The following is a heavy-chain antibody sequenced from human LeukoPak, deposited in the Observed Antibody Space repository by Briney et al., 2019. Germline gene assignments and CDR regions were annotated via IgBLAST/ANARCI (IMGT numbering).Heavy chain of an antibody. CDR3: ARPHSTFFDQDAAYYFDY. D-gene: IGHD3-9*01. CDR2: INHSGST. V-gene: IGHV4-34*01. Sequence: SETLSLTCAVYGGSFSGYYWSWIRQPPGKGLEWIGEINHSGSTNYNPSLKSRVTMSVDTSKNHFSLKLNSVTAADTAVYYCARPHSTFFDQDAAYYFDYWGQGTLVTVSS. J-gene: IGHJ4*02. CDR1: GGSFSGYY.